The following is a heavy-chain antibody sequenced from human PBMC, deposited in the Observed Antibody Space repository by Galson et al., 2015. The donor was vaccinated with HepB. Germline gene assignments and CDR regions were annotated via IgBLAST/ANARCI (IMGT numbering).Heavy chain of an antibody. CDR3: AGNLAQIAVGRSPDGFDY. CDR2: IYPGDSDT. Sequence: QSGAEVKKPGESLKISCKGSGYSFTTYWIGWVRQMPGKGLEWMGIIYPGDSDTRYSPSFQGQVTISADKSISTAYLLWISLKASDTAMYYCAGNLAQIAVGRSPDGFDYWGQGTLVTVSS. J-gene: IGHJ4*02. D-gene: IGHD6-13*01. CDR1: GYSFTTYW. V-gene: IGHV5-51*01.